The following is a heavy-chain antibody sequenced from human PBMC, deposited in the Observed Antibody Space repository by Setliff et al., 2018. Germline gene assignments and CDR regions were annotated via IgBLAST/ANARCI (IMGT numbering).Heavy chain of an antibody. D-gene: IGHD2-15*01. V-gene: IGHV3-11*04. CDR2: ISYVVGVT. CDR1: GISFSDHF. Sequence: LRLSCAASGISFSDHFMSWIRQAPGKGLEWVSFISYVVGVTYYGDSVKGRFTISRDNARRAVYLQMNSLGVDDTAIYYCGSGLHPDYPDYWGQGTLVTVSS. CDR3: GSGLHPDYPDY. J-gene: IGHJ4*01.